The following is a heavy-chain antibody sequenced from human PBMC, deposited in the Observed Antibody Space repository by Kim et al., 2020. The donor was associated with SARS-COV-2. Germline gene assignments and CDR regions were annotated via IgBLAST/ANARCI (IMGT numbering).Heavy chain of an antibody. CDR2: IGLSSSST. Sequence: GGSLRLSCAASGFTFSSYWMRWIRQAPGKGLEWVSLIGLSSSSTSYADSVKGRFTISRDNAKNTLYLQMNSLRAEDTAVYYCARDRTTSTGDYWGQRT. J-gene: IGHJ4*02. V-gene: IGHV3-74*01. CDR3: ARDRTTSTGDY. CDR1: GFTFSSYW. D-gene: IGHD2-2*01.